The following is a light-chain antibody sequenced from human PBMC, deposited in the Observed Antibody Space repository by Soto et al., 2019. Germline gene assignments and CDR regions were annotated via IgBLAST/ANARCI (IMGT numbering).Light chain of an antibody. CDR2: GAF. V-gene: IGKV3-20*01. J-gene: IGKJ4*01. CDR1: QSVSSIY. CDR3: QQYGDSVT. Sequence: EIVLTQSPGTLSLSPGERATLSCRASQSVSSIYLTWYQQKPGQAPRLLIYGAFNRATGIPDRFSGSGSGTDFTLTIRGLEPEDFAVYYCQQYGDSVTFGGGTKVEIK.